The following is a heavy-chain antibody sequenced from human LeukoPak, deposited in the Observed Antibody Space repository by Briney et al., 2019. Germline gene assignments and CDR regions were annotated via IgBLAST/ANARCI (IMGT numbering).Heavy chain of an antibody. V-gene: IGHV3-9*01. CDR1: GFTFDDYA. CDR2: ISWNSGSI. J-gene: IGHJ4*02. CDR3: AKVGEGPFDY. Sequence: GESLRLSCAASGFTFDDYAMHWVRQAPGKGLEWVSGISWNSGSIGYADSVKGRFTISRDNAKNSLYLQMNSLRAEDTALYYCAKVGEGPFDYWGQGTLVTVSS.